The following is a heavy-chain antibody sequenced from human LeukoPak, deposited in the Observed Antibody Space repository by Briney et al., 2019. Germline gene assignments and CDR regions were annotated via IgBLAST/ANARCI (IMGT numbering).Heavy chain of an antibody. D-gene: IGHD3-22*01. V-gene: IGHV3-48*04. CDR1: GFTFRTYS. CDR3: ARDRLGDYDHSGYYDK. J-gene: IGHJ4*02. Sequence: PGGSLRLSCAASGFTFRTYSMNWVRQAPGKGLEWVSYICDSGRTIYYADSVKGRFTISRDNAKNSVYLQMNNLRAEDTAVYYCARDRLGDYDHSGYYDKWGQGTLVTVSS. CDR2: ICDSGRTI.